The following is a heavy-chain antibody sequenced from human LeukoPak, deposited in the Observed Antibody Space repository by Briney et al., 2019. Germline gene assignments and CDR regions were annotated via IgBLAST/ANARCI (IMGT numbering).Heavy chain of an antibody. Sequence: GGSLRLSCAASGFTFSSYNMNWVRQAPGKGLEWVSFISSSSSFIYYADSLKGRFTISRDNAENSLYLQMNSLRAEDTAVYYCARVKSTATLDSWGQGTLVTISS. CDR1: GFTFSSYN. D-gene: IGHD5-18*01. CDR2: ISSSSSFI. V-gene: IGHV3-21*01. CDR3: ARVKSTATLDS. J-gene: IGHJ4*02.